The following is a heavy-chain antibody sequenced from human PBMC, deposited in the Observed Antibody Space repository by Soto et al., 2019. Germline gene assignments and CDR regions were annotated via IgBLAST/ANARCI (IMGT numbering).Heavy chain of an antibody. V-gene: IGHV1-18*04. Sequence: ASVKVSCTASGYTFTSYGISWVRQAPGQGLEWMGWISAYNGNTNYAQKLQGRVTMTTDTSTSTAYMELRSLRSDDTAVYYCARVPYWRMTSGYSDWDGMAGWGKGTTVTVSS. CDR1: GYTFTSYG. D-gene: IGHD3-9*01. CDR2: ISAYNGNT. J-gene: IGHJ6*04. CDR3: ARVPYWRMTSGYSDWDGMAG.